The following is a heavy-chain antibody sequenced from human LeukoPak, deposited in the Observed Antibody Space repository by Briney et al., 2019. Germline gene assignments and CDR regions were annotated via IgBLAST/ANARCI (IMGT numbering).Heavy chain of an antibody. CDR1: GGSVSSDSYY. J-gene: IGHJ6*02. CDR2: IYYTGST. CDR3: ARDGSNWSNDYYHGVDV. D-gene: IGHD4-11*01. V-gene: IGHV4-61*01. Sequence: SETLSLTCTVSGGSVSSDSYYWSWIRQPPGKGLEWIGYIYYTGSTNYNPSLKSRVTISVDTSKNQFSLKLSSVTAADTAVYYCARDGSNWSNDYYHGVDVWGQGTTVTVSS.